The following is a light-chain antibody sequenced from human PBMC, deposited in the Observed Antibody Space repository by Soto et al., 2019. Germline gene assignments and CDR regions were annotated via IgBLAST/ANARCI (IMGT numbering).Light chain of an antibody. CDR1: QSITRY. J-gene: IGKJ4*01. CDR2: SAS. Sequence: DIQMTQSPSSLSASVGDRVTITCRASQSITRYLNWYQQKPGKAPKLLIYSASTLQTGVPSRISGSGSGTAFSIPISSLQQKEVAAYYCHQSDNTPRLTFGGGTKVDIK. CDR3: HQSDNTPRLT. V-gene: IGKV1-39*01.